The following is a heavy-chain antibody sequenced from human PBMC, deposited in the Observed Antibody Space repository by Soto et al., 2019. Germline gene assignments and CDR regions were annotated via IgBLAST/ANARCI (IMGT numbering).Heavy chain of an antibody. D-gene: IGHD3-10*01. CDR2: ISSDSSNI. Sequence: RDSCAASKFTSSTYRMHRVRKNQGKGLEWVSYISSDSSNIAYADSVKGRFTISRDNAKNSLYLQMNSLRAEDTAVYYCATYYGSGSYFPDHYYYGMDVWGQGTTVTVSS. V-gene: IGHV3-48*01. CDR1: KFTSSTYR. CDR3: ATYYGSGSYFPDHYYYGMDV. J-gene: IGHJ6*02.